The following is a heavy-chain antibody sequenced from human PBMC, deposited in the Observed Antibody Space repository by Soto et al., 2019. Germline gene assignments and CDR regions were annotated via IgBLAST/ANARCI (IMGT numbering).Heavy chain of an antibody. CDR1: GFTFSSYG. CDR3: AKPYGFLEWLLSN. CDR2: IWYDGSNK. D-gene: IGHD3-3*01. J-gene: IGHJ4*02. Sequence: GGSLRLSCAASGFTFSSYGMHWVRQAPGKGLEWVAVIWYDGSNKYYADSVKGRFTISRDNSKNTLYLQMNSLRAEDTAVYYCAKPYGFLEWLLSNWGQGTLVTVSS. V-gene: IGHV3-33*06.